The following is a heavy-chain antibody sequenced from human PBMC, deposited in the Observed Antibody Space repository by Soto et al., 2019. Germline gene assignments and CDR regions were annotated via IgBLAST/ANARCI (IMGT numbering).Heavy chain of an antibody. D-gene: IGHD2-2*01. CDR3: ARVSGGRYCSSTSCYSQQWLVDY. V-gene: IGHV1-69*13. CDR1: GGTFSSYA. J-gene: IGHJ4*02. CDR2: IIPIFGTA. Sequence: ASVKVSCKASGGTFSSYAISWVRQAPGQGLEWMGGIIPIFGTANYAQKFQGRVTITADESTSTAYMELSSLRSEDTAVYYCARVSGGRYCSSTSCYSQQWLVDYWGQGTLVTVSS.